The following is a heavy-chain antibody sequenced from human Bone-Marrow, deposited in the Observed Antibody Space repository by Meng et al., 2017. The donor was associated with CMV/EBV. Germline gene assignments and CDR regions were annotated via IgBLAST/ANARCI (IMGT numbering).Heavy chain of an antibody. V-gene: IGHV1-69*05. Sequence: SVKVSCKASGGTFSSYAISWVRQAPGQGLEWMGGIIPIFGTANYAQKFQGRVTITTDESTSTAYMELSSLRSEDTAVYYCARGGDIESWRGTPYYGMDLWGQGTTVTVSS. D-gene: IGHD3-3*01. CDR3: ARGGDIESWRGTPYYGMDL. CDR2: IIPIFGTA. CDR1: GGTFSSYA. J-gene: IGHJ6*02.